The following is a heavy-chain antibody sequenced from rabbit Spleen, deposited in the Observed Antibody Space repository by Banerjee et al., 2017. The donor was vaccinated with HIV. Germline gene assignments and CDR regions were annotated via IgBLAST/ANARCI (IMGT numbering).Heavy chain of an antibody. J-gene: IGHJ4*01. CDR1: GIDFSSDYD. Sequence: QSLEESGGGLVKPGGTLTLTCKASGIDFSSDYDMCWVRQAPGKGLEWIACIDIGSSGFTYFASWAKGRFTISKTSSTTVFLQMTSLTAADTATYFCARDVIGDGASCMDLWGPGTLVTVS. D-gene: IGHD2-1*01. CDR3: ARDVIGDGASCMDL. CDR2: IDIGSSGFT. V-gene: IGHV1S40*01.